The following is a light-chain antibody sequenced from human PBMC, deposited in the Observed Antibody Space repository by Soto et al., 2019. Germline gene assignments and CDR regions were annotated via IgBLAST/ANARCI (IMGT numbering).Light chain of an antibody. CDR2: GNN. Sequence: QSVLTQPPSVSGAPGQRVTISCTGSSSNIGAGYDVHWYQQLPGKAPKLLISGNNNRPSGVPDRFSGSKSGTSASLAITGLQAEDEADYYCQSYDSSLSGAVFGGGTKLTVL. CDR1: SSNIGAGYD. CDR3: QSYDSSLSGAV. J-gene: IGLJ3*02. V-gene: IGLV1-40*01.